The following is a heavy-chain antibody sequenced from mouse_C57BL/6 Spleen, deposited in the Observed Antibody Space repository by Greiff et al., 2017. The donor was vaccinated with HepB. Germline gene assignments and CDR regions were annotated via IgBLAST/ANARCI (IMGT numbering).Heavy chain of an antibody. V-gene: IGHV1-82*01. CDR2: IYPGDGDT. Sequence: VKLMESGPELVKPGASVKISCKASGYAFSSSWMNWVKQRPGKGLEWIGRIYPGDGDTNYNGKFKGKATLTADKSSSTAYMQLSSLTSEDSAVYFCAHYYSNYGFAYWGQGTLVTVSA. CDR3: AHYYSNYGFAY. CDR1: GYAFSSSW. J-gene: IGHJ3*01. D-gene: IGHD2-5*01.